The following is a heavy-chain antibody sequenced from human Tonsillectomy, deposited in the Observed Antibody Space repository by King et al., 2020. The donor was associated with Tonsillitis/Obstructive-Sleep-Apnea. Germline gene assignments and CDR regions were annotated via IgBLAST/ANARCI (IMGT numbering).Heavy chain of an antibody. CDR1: GYSFTDYW. V-gene: IGHV5-10-1*03. Sequence: VQLVESGAEVKKPGESLRISCKGSGYSFTDYWISWVRQMPGKGLEWMGRIDPSDSYINYSPSFQGHVTISADKSISTAYLQWSSLKASDTAIYYCARHRESGNYYGGSFDYWGQGTLVTVSP. CDR2: IDPSDSYI. CDR3: ARHRESGNYYGGSFDY. D-gene: IGHD1-26*01. J-gene: IGHJ4*02.